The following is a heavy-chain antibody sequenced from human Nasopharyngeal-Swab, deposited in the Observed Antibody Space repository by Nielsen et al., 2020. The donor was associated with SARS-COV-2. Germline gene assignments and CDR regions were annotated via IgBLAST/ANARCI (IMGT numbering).Heavy chain of an antibody. CDR3: ARDSQWELTMAYFDY. CDR2: ISYDGSNK. D-gene: IGHD1-26*01. Sequence: GGSLRLSCAASGFTFSSYAMHWVRQAPGKGLEWVAVISYDGSNKYYADSVKGRFTISRDNSKNTLYLQMNSLRAEDTAVYYCARDSQWELTMAYFDYWGQGTLVTVSS. CDR1: GFTFSSYA. V-gene: IGHV3-30*04. J-gene: IGHJ4*02.